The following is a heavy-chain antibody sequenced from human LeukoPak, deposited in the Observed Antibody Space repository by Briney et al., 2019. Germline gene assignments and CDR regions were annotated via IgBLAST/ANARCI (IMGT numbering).Heavy chain of an antibody. J-gene: IGHJ4*02. D-gene: IGHD4-17*01. CDR3: AESRHGESFDY. CDR1: GYTFTSYG. V-gene: IGHV1-18*01. CDR2: ISVYNGNT. Sequence: ASVKVSCKASGYTFTSYGISWVRQAPGQGLEWMGWISVYNGNTNYAQKLQGRVTMTTDTATSTAYMELRRLRSDDTAVYYCAESRHGESFDYWGQGTLVTVSS.